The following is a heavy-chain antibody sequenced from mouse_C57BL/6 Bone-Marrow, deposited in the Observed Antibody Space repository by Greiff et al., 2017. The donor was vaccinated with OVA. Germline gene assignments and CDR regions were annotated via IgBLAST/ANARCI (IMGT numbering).Heavy chain of an antibody. J-gene: IGHJ4*01. V-gene: IGHV1-81*01. D-gene: IGHD1-1*01. CDR3: ERVTTVVGGYYAMDY. CDR1: GYTFTSYG. CDR2: IYPRSGNT. Sequence: QVQLQQSGAELARPGASVKLSCKASGYTFTSYGISWVKQRTGQGLEWIGEIYPRSGNTYYNEKFKGKATLTADKSSSTAYMELRSLTSEDSAVYFCERVTTVVGGYYAMDYWGQGTSVTVSS.